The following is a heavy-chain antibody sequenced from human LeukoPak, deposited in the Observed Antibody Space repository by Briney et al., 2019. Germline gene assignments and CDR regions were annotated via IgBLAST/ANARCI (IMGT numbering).Heavy chain of an antibody. CDR1: GFTFSSYG. J-gene: IGHJ4*02. CDR3: AKDPSGPRSSLSCSSSWYYFDY. CDR2: IRYDGSNK. D-gene: IGHD6-13*01. Sequence: PGGSQRLSCAASGFTFSSYGMHWVRQAPGKGLEWVAFIRYDGSNKYYADSVKGRFTISRDNSKNTLYLQMNSLRAEDTAVYYCAKDPSGPRSSLSCSSSWYYFDYWGQGTLVTVSS. V-gene: IGHV3-30*02.